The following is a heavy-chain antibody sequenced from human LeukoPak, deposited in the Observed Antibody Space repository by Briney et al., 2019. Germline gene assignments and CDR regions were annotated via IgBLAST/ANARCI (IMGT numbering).Heavy chain of an antibody. CDR3: ARGGDHPTFLFQYMDV. J-gene: IGHJ6*03. CDR1: GFRFSGFE. V-gene: IGHV3-48*03. CDR2: ISAGATTI. Sequence: GGSLRLSCEASGFRFSGFEMNWVRQAPGKGLEWISYISAGATTIYYGDSVKGRFTISRDNAKNSLFLQMNSLRAEDTAVYYCARGGDHPTFLFQYMDVWGKGTTVTVSS. D-gene: IGHD3-16*01.